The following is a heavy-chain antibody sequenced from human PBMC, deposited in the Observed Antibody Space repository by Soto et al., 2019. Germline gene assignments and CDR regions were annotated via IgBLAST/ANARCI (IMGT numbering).Heavy chain of an antibody. D-gene: IGHD3-10*01. Sequence: PGGSLRLPCVASGFTFSSYAMSWVRQAPGKGLEWVSSISDSDTGTLYADSVKGRFTVSRDNSKNTLFLQMNSLRTEDTAVYYCAKVVYGSRFLFEYWGQGTLVTVSS. J-gene: IGHJ4*02. CDR2: ISDSDTGT. CDR3: AKVVYGSRFLFEY. CDR1: GFTFSSYA. V-gene: IGHV3-23*01.